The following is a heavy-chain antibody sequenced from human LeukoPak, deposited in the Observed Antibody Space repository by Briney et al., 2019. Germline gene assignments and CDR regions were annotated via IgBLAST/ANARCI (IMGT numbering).Heavy chain of an antibody. V-gene: IGHV3-30*03. CDR1: GFTFSNYS. CDR2: ISYDGSNK. Sequence: GGSLRLSCAASGFTFSNYSMNWVRQAPGKGLEWVAVISYDGSNKYYADSVKGRFTISRDNSKNTLFLQMNSLRAEDTAIYYCATRPLMPPRFDYWGQGTLVTVSS. CDR3: ATRPLMPPRFDY. D-gene: IGHD2-2*01. J-gene: IGHJ4*02.